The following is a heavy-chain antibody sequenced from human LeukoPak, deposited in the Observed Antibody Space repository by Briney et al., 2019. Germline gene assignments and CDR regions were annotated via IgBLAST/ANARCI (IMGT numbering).Heavy chain of an antibody. D-gene: IGHD6-13*01. V-gene: IGHV3-53*01. CDR2: IYDDGSGGST. CDR1: GFTVSGNF. CDR3: ARGYSSSWYFLDY. Sequence: PGGSLRLSCAASGFTVSGNFMSWGRQAPGKGLEWVSVIYDDGSGGSTYFTDSVKGRFTISRDNSKNTLYLQMNSLRAEDTAVYYCARGYSSSWYFLDYWGQGTLVTVSS. J-gene: IGHJ4*02.